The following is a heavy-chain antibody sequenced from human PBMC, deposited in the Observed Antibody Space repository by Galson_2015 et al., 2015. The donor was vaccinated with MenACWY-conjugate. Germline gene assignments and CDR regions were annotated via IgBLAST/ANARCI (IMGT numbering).Heavy chain of an antibody. D-gene: IGHD4-17*01. Sequence: SLRLSCAASGFTFSSYGMHWVRQAPGKGLEWVAVISYDGSNKYYADSVKGRFTISRDNSKNTLYLQMNSLRAEDTAVYYCAKEGERYGDYAVGGLDYWGQGTLVTVSS. J-gene: IGHJ4*02. CDR1: GFTFSSYG. CDR3: AKEGERYGDYAVGGLDY. V-gene: IGHV3-30*18. CDR2: ISYDGSNK.